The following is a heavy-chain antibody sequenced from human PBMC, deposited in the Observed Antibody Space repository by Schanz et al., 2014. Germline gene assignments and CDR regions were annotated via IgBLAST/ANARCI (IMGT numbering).Heavy chain of an antibody. J-gene: IGHJ4*02. CDR3: ARERRFFDRDDLYYFDS. Sequence: QIQLVQSGPEVKKPGATVKVSCKASGYIFINSGISWVRQAPGQGLEWMGWISVYNHNKEYDQKFQGRVTMTTDTSTSTAYMALTDLRSDDTAVYDCARERRFFDRDDLYYFDSWGQGTLVTVSS. CDR1: GYIFINSG. CDR2: ISVYNHNK. V-gene: IGHV1-18*01. D-gene: IGHD3-3*01.